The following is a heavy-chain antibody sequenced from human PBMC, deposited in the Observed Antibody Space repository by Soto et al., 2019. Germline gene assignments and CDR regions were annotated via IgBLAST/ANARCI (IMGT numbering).Heavy chain of an antibody. CDR1: GFTCSSYA. Sequence: EVQLLESGGGLVQPGVSLRLSCAAFGFTCSSYAMTWVRQAPGKVLEWVSAISESGTITYHADSVRGRFTISRDNSKNTVYLQMTSLRAGDTAVYFCAKGGRRRGSYPPLAFWGQGNLVTVSS. D-gene: IGHD3-16*01. V-gene: IGHV3-23*01. CDR2: ISESGTIT. J-gene: IGHJ4*02. CDR3: AKGGRRRGSYPPLAF.